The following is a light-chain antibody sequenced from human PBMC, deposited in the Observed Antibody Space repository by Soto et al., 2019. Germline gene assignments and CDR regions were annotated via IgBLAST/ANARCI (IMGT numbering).Light chain of an antibody. Sequence: EIVLTQSPGTLSLSPGERATLSCRASQSVNSNYLAWYQQHPGQAPRLLIYGASSRATGVPNRFSGSGSGTDFTLTISSLQPEDVATYYCQKYNSAPFTFGPGTKVDIK. CDR2: GAS. CDR3: QKYNSAPFT. V-gene: IGKV3-20*01. J-gene: IGKJ3*01. CDR1: QSVNSNY.